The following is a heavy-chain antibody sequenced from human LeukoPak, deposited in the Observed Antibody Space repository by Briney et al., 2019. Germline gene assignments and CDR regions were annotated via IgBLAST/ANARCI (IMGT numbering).Heavy chain of an antibody. Sequence: KPGGSLRLSCAASGFTFSDYYMSWIRQAPGKGLEWVAYISSSGNTRYYADSVKGRFTISRDNAKNSLYLQMNSLRAEDTAVYYCAKELPYDSSGYYLNDAFDIWGQGTMVTVSS. J-gene: IGHJ3*02. V-gene: IGHV3-11*01. CDR2: ISSSGNTR. D-gene: IGHD3-22*01. CDR3: AKELPYDSSGYYLNDAFDI. CDR1: GFTFSDYY.